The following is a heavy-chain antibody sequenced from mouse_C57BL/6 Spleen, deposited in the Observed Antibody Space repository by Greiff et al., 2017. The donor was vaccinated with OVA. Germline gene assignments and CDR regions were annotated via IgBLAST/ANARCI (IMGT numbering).Heavy chain of an antibody. V-gene: IGHV5-4*01. CDR3: ARDRYDGDATDY. D-gene: IGHD2-3*01. J-gene: IGHJ4*01. CDR1: GFTFSSYA. CDR2: ISDGGSYT. Sequence: EVMLVESGGGLVKPGGSLKLSCAASGFTFSSYAMSWVRQTPEKRLEWVATISDGGSYTYYPDNVKGRFTISRDNAKNNLYLQMSHLKSEDTAMYYCARDRYDGDATDYWGQGTSVTVSS.